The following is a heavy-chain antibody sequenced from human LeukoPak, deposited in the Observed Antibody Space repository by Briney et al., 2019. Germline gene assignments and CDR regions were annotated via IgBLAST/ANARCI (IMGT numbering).Heavy chain of an antibody. CDR1: GFTFSSYW. J-gene: IGHJ6*02. CDR3: ARVGHMGYYYGMDV. V-gene: IGHV3-7*01. Sequence: QAGGSLRLSCAASGFTFSSYWMSWVRQAPGKGLEWVANIKQDGSEKYYVDSVKGRFTISRDNAKNSLYLQMNSLRAEDTAVYYCARVGHMGYYYGMDVWGQGTTVTVSS. CDR2: IKQDGSEK. D-gene: IGHD2-21*01.